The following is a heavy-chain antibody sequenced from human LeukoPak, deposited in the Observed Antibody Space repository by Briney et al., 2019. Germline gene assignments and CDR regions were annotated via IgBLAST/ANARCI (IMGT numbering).Heavy chain of an antibody. D-gene: IGHD3-16*02. CDR1: GGSIDSTNW. Sequence: SETLSLTCDVTGGSIDSTNWWNWVRQPPGKGLEWIGEIHRDGRINYDPSLKSRVTLSVDKSKNQFSLRLNSVTAADTAMYYCARSHDHLWGNYPDYWGQGTLVTVS. CDR3: ARSHDHLWGNYPDY. CDR2: IHRDGRI. V-gene: IGHV4/OR15-8*01. J-gene: IGHJ4*02.